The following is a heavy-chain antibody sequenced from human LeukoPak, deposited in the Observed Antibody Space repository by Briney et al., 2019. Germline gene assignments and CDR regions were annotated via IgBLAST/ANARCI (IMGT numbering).Heavy chain of an antibody. CDR1: GGSISHYY. Sequence: PSETLSLTCTVSGGSISHYYWSWIRQPPGKGLEWIGYIYYSGSTNYNPPLKSRVTISLDTSKNQFSLKLSSVTAADTAVYYCASHPSGSYGQVDCWGQGTLVTVSS. CDR2: IYYSGST. J-gene: IGHJ4*02. CDR3: ASHPSGSYGQVDC. D-gene: IGHD1-26*01. V-gene: IGHV4-59*01.